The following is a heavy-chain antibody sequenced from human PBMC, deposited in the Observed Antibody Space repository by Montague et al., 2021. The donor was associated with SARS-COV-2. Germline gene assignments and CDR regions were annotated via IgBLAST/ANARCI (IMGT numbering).Heavy chain of an antibody. D-gene: IGHD3-22*01. CDR3: VKVSHIYDTRGLRTEWFDP. CDR2: FIQNKKT. Sequence: SETLSLTCSRLVSWFTGYDWTCIRLYPSRQRISFVEFIQNKKTSYNPALQSLLTMSVDTYKQQFSLRLCSVTAADTAVYFCVKVSHIYDTRGLRTEWFDPWGQGTLVTVSS. J-gene: IGHJ5*02. CDR1: VSWFTGYD. V-gene: IGHV4-34*12.